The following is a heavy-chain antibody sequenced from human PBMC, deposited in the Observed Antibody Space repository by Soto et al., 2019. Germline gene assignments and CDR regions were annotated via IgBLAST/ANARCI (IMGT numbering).Heavy chain of an antibody. D-gene: IGHD1-26*01. J-gene: IGHJ6*04. Sequence: EVQLVESGGGLVQPGRSLRLSCAASGFNSQDYAMHWVRQVPGKGLEWVAGMYWNSNRIDYADSVKGRFTTSRDNAKNSLYLQMNSLRVEDTASYYCIKDVTPGGADVWGKGTTVTVSS. CDR2: MYWNSNRI. CDR3: IKDVTPGGADV. V-gene: IGHV3-9*02. CDR1: GFNSQDYA.